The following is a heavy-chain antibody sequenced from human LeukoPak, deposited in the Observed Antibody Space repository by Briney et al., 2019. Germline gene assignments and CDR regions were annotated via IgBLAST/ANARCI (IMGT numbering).Heavy chain of an antibody. D-gene: IGHD3-10*01. CDR3: ARGLWFGELAYYYGMDV. J-gene: IGHJ6*04. CDR2: ISSSSSYI. CDR1: GFTFSSYS. Sequence: GRSLRLSCAASGFTFSSYSMNWVRQAPGKGLEWVSSISSSSSYIYYADSVKGRFTISRDNAKNSLYLQMNSLRAEDTAVYYCARGLWFGELAYYYGMDVWGKGTTVTVSS. V-gene: IGHV3-21*01.